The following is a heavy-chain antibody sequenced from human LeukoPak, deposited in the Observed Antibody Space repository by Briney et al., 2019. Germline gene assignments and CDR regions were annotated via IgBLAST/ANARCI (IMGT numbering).Heavy chain of an antibody. J-gene: IGHJ6*02. CDR1: GFTFSSYS. V-gene: IGHV3-21*01. Sequence: GGSLRLSCAASGFTFSSYSMNWVRQAPGKGLEWVSSISSSSSSYIYYADSVKGRFTISRDNAKNSLYLQMNSLRAEDTAVYYCARDSVRYYGMDVWGQGTTVTVSS. CDR3: ARDSVRYYGMDV. CDR2: ISSSSSSYI. D-gene: IGHD6-19*01.